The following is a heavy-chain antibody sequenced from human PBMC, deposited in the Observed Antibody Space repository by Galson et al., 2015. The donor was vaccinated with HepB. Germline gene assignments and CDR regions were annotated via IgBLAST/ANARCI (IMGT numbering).Heavy chain of an antibody. CDR3: ARGAWSIVVVPAATQTKVNYYYYMDV. D-gene: IGHD2-2*01. J-gene: IGHJ6*03. V-gene: IGHV1-18*01. CDR1: GYTFTSYG. CDR2: ISAYNGHT. Sequence: SVKVSCKASGYTFTSYGISWVRQAPGQGLEWMGWISAYNGHTNYAQNLQDRVTMTTDTSTSTAYMELRSLRSDDTAVYYCARGAWSIVVVPAATQTKVNYYYYMDVWGKGTTVTVSS.